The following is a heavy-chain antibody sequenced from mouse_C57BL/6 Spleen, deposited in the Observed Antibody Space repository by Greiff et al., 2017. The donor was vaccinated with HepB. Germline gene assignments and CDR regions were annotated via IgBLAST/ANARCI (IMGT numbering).Heavy chain of an antibody. CDR3: ARQYDYDSYYFDY. CDR2: ISSGGSYT. V-gene: IGHV5-6*01. D-gene: IGHD2-4*01. J-gene: IGHJ2*01. CDR1: GFTFSSYG. Sequence: EVKLMESGGDLVKPGGSLKLSCAASGFTFSSYGMSWVRQTPDKRLEWVATISSGGSYTYYPDSVKGRFTISRDNAKNTLYLQMSSLKSEDTAMYYCARQYDYDSYYFDYWGQGTTLTVSS.